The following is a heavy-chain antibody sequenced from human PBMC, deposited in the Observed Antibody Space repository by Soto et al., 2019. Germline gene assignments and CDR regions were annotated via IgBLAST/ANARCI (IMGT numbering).Heavy chain of an antibody. CDR2: IKSKTDGGTT. CDR3: TTGWFHCSSTSCYLNYYYMDV. J-gene: IGHJ6*03. V-gene: IGHV3-15*01. D-gene: IGHD2-2*01. Sequence: GGSLRLSCAASGFTFSNAWMSWVRQAPGKGLEWVGRIKSKTDGGTTDYAAPVKGRFTISRDDSKNTLYLQMNSLKTEDTAVYYCTTGWFHCSSTSCYLNYYYMDVWGKGTTVTVSS. CDR1: GFTFSNAW.